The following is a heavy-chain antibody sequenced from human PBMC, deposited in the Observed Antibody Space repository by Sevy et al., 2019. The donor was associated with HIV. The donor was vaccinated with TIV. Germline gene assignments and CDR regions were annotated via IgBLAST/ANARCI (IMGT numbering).Heavy chain of an antibody. D-gene: IGHD3-10*01. V-gene: IGHV3-23*01. J-gene: IGHJ4*02. CDR1: GFTFSSYA. CDR2: ISGSGGST. CDR3: AKGRVRGEYGSGSYSSVDY. Sequence: GGSLRLSCAASGFTFSSYAMNWVRQAPGKGLEWVSAISGSGGSTYYADSVKGRFTISRDNSKNTLYLQMNSLRAEDTAVYYCAKGRVRGEYGSGSYSSVDYWGQGTLVTVSS.